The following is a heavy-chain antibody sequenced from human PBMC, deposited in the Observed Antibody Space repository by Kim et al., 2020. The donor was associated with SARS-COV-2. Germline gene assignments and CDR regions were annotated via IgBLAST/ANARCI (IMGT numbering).Heavy chain of an antibody. Sequence: ASVKVSCTASGYTFTNYYIHWVRQAPGQGLEWMGRINPNSGVTNYVQKFQGRVTMTRDTSIRTAYMELSSLRSDDTALYYCARDLRGTIFGVVVSDYGM. J-gene: IGHJ6*01. V-gene: IGHV1-2*06. CDR1: GYTFTNYY. CDR2: INPNSGVT. CDR3: ARDLRGTIFGVVVSDYGM. D-gene: IGHD3-3*01.